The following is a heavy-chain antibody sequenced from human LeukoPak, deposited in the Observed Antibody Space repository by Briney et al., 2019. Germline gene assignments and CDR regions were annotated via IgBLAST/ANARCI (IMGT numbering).Heavy chain of an antibody. J-gene: IGHJ4*02. CDR2: IKQDGSEK. Sequence: GGSLRLSCAASGFTFSSYWMSWVRQAPGKGLEWVANIKQDGSEKYYVDSVKGRFTISRDNAENSLYLQMNSLRAEDTAVYYCARDPPIAAAGTGFDYWGQGTLVTVSP. D-gene: IGHD6-13*01. CDR1: GFTFSSYW. V-gene: IGHV3-7*01. CDR3: ARDPPIAAAGTGFDY.